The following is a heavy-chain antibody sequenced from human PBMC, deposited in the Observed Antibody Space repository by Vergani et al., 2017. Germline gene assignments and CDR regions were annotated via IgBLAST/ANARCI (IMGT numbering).Heavy chain of an antibody. D-gene: IGHD2-21*01. Sequence: EVQLVESGGGLVQPGGSLRLSCAASGFTFSSYSMNWVRQAPGKGLEWVSYISSSSSTIYYADSVKGRFTISRDNAKNTLYLQMNSLRAEDTALYYCAADWHAFDIWGQGTMVTVSS. J-gene: IGHJ3*02. V-gene: IGHV3-48*01. CDR2: ISSSSSTI. CDR1: GFTFSSYS. CDR3: AADWHAFDI.